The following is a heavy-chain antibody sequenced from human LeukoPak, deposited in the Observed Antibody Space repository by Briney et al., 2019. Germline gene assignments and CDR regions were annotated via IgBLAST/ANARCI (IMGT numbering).Heavy chain of an antibody. CDR2: IYYSGST. V-gene: IGHV4-31*03. CDR3: AVGPISSSWYYFDY. J-gene: IGHJ4*02. D-gene: IGHD6-13*01. Sequence: SETLSLTCTVSGGSISSGGYYWSWIRQHPGKGLEWIGYIYYSGSTYYNPSLKSRVTISVDTSKNQFSLKLSSVTAADTAVYYCAVGPISSSWYYFDYWGQGTLVTVSS. CDR1: GGSISSGGYY.